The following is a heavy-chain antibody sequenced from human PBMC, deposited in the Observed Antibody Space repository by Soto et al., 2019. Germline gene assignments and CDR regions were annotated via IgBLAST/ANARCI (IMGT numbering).Heavy chain of an antibody. CDR1: GGSFSGYY. V-gene: IGHV4-34*01. CDR3: ARGGAPALRRYFDY. Sequence: QVQLQQWGAGLLKPSETLSLTCAVYGGSFSGYYWSWIRQPPGKGLEWIGEINYSGSTNYNPSLKSRVTISVDTSKNQFALKLSSVTAADTAVYYCARGGAPALRRYFDYWGQGTLVTVSS. J-gene: IGHJ4*02. CDR2: INYSGST.